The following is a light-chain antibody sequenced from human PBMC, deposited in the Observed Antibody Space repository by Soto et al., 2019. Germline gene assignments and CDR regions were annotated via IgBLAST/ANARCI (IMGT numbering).Light chain of an antibody. V-gene: IGLV3-27*01. CDR3: YSAADNNYV. CDR2: KDS. CDR1: LLAKKY. J-gene: IGLJ1*01. Sequence: SYYLTQPSSVSVSPGQTARITCSGDLLAKKYGRWFQQKPGQAPVLVIYKDSERPSGIPERFSGSSSGTTVTLTISGAQVEDEADYYCYSAADNNYVFGTGTKVTVL.